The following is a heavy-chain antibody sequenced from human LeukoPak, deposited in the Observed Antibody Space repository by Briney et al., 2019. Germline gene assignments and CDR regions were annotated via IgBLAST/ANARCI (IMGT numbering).Heavy chain of an antibody. D-gene: IGHD6-19*01. CDR3: ARSPLVYSSGWYGNYFDY. J-gene: IGHJ4*02. Sequence: SETLSLTCAVSGGSISSGGYSRSWIRQPPGKGLEWIGYIYHSGSTYYNPSLKSRVTISVDRSKNQFSLKLSSVTAADTAVYYCARSPLVYSSGWYGNYFDYWGQGTLVTVSS. CDR1: GGSISSGGYS. CDR2: IYHSGST. V-gene: IGHV4-30-2*01.